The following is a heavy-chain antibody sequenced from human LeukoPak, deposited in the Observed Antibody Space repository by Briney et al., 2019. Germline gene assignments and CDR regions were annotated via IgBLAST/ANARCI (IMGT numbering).Heavy chain of an antibody. J-gene: IGHJ4*02. V-gene: IGHV3-21*01. D-gene: IGHD3-10*01. CDR1: AFTFSTYS. CDR2: ISSGTSYM. CDR3: ARDRGGDFDY. Sequence: GGSLRLPCAASAFTFSTYSMNWVRQAPGKGLEWVSSISSGTSYMYYAASVRGRFTISRDNAKSSLHLQMNSLRDEDTAVYYCARDRGGDFDYWGQGTLVTVSS.